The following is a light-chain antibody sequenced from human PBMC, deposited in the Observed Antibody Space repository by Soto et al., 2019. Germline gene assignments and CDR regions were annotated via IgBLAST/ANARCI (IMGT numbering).Light chain of an antibody. J-gene: IGKJ2*01. Sequence: ESMLTQSPGTLSLSPGERATLSCRASQSVSTRYLAWYQQKPGQAPRLLIYGASIRAAGIPDRFSGSWSGTEFTLTISRLEPEDFAVYYCNQFGISPLAFTFGQGTKLEI. V-gene: IGKV3-20*01. CDR3: NQFGISPLAFT. CDR1: QSVSTRY. CDR2: GAS.